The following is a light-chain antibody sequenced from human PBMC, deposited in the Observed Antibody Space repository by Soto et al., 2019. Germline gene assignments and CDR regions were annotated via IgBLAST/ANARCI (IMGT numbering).Light chain of an antibody. CDR3: SSYTSATTYV. V-gene: IGLV2-14*01. J-gene: IGLJ1*01. Sequence: HSVLTKPASVSGSPGQSITISCTGTSSDVGAYNYASWYQQYPGEAPKVIIYDVSHRPAGVSNRFSGSKSGNTASLTISGLQTQDEADYYCSSYTSATTYVFGTGTKVTVL. CDR1: SSDVGAYNY. CDR2: DVS.